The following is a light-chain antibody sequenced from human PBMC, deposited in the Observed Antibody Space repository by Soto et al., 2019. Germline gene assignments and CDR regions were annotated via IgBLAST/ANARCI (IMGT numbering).Light chain of an antibody. CDR3: QQTYSTHPT. J-gene: IGKJ2*01. CDR2: AAS. CDR1: QSISNY. Sequence: DLQMTQSPSSLSASVGDRVTITCRTSQSISNYLNWYQQKPGKAPKLLIYAASSLQSGVPSRFSGSGSGTDFTLTISSPQPEDFATYYCQQTYSTHPTFGQGTTLEIK. V-gene: IGKV1-39*01.